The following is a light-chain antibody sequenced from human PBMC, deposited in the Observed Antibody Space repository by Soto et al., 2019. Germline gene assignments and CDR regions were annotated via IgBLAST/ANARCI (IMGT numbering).Light chain of an antibody. CDR3: QQADTFPFT. V-gene: IGKV1-12*01. J-gene: IGKJ4*01. Sequence: DIQMTQSPSFVSASVGDTVTITCRASQDISNWLAWYQQKPGKAPTFLIFAASNLHSGVPSRFSGSGSGTDFTLTISSLQPEDFATYYCQQADTFPFTFGGGTKVEIK. CDR2: AAS. CDR1: QDISNW.